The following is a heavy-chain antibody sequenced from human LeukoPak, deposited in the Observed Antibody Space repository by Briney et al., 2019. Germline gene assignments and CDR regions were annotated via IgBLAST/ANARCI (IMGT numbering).Heavy chain of an antibody. V-gene: IGHV3-48*01. CDR2: ISSSSSTI. CDR3: AGDSSGWDAFDI. D-gene: IGHD6-19*01. Sequence: GGSLRLSRAASGFTFSSYSMNWVRQAPGKGLEWVSYISSSSSTIYYADSVKGRFTISRDNAKNSLYLQMNSLRAEDTAVYYCAGDSSGWDAFDIWGQGTMVTVSS. J-gene: IGHJ3*02. CDR1: GFTFSSYS.